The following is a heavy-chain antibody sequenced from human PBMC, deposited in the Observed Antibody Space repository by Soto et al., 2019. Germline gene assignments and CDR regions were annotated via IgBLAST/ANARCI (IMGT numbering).Heavy chain of an antibody. CDR1: GYTFTSYG. D-gene: IGHD3-10*01. CDR2: ISAYNGNT. J-gene: IGHJ5*02. Sequence: QVQLVQSGAEVKKPGASVKVSCKASGYTFTSYGISWVRQAPGQGLEWMGWISAYNGNTNYAQKLQGRVTMTTDTSTSTAYMELRSLRSDDTAVYHCARVRYYYGSGSYLGWFDPWGQGTLVTVSS. V-gene: IGHV1-18*04. CDR3: ARVRYYYGSGSYLGWFDP.